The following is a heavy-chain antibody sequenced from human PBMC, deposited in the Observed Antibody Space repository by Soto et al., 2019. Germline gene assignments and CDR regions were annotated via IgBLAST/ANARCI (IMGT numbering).Heavy chain of an antibody. CDR1: GGTFSSYT. CDR2: IIPILGIA. CDR3: ARGLRSVVDY. V-gene: IGHV1-69*02. D-gene: IGHD4-17*01. J-gene: IGHJ4*02. Sequence: QVQLVQSGAEVKKPGSSVKVSCKASGGTFSSYTISWVRQAPGQGLEWMGRIIPILGIANYAQKFQGRVTITAEKSTSTAYMELSSLRSEDTAVYYCARGLRSVVDYWGQGTLVTVSS.